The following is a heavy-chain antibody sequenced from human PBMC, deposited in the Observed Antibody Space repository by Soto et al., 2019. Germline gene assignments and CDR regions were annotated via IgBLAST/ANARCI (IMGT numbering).Heavy chain of an antibody. CDR3: ARGGLFWSGYYTDYYYGMDV. J-gene: IGHJ6*02. D-gene: IGHD3-3*01. CDR2: ISAYNGNT. CDR1: GYTFTSYG. Sequence: ASVKVSCKASGYTFTSYGISWVRQAPGQGLEWMGWISAYNGNTNYAQKLQGRVTMTTDTSTSTAYMGLRSLRSDDTAVYYCARGGLFWSGYYTDYYYGMDVWGQGTTVTVSS. V-gene: IGHV1-18*01.